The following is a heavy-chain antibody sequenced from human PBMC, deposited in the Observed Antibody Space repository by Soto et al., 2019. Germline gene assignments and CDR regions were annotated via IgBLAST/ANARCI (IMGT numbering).Heavy chain of an antibody. J-gene: IGHJ4*02. CDR1: GGSVSIANSY. CDR2: VHFSGTI. V-gene: IGHV4-61*01. Sequence: QVQLQESGPGLVKPSETLSLSCTVPGGSVSIANSYWTWLRQPPGKGLVSIGFVHFSGTIYYSPSLASRATISVDTSRNQFSLSLASVTPADTAVYYCAKGHDDAKVQYWGPGILVSVSS. CDR3: AKGHDDAKVQY. D-gene: IGHD3-3*01.